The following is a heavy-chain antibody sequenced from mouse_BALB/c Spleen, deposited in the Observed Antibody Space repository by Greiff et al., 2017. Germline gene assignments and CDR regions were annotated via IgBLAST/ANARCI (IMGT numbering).Heavy chain of an antibody. V-gene: IGHV7-3*02. CDR3: ARDPLYGSSLDY. CDR1: GFTFPDYY. J-gene: IGHJ2*01. CDR2: IRNKANGYTT. D-gene: IGHD1-1*01. Sequence: EVQLQESGGGLVQPGGSLRLSCATSGFTFPDYYMSWVRQPPGKALEWLGFIRNKANGYTTEYSASVKGRFTISRDNSQSILYLQMNTLRAEDSATYYCARDPLYGSSLDYWGQGTTLTVSS.